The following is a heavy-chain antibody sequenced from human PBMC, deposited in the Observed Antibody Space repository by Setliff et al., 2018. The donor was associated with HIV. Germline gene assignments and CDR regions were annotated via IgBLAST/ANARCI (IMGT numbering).Heavy chain of an antibody. Sequence: PGGSLRLSCAASGFTFSRYAMTWVRQAPGKGLEWVSYISSSGSTIYYADSVKGRFTISRDNAKNSLYLQMNSLRAEDTAVYYCARGNLYGSGTYYYYMDVWGKGTTVTVSS. V-gene: IGHV3-48*04. CDR3: ARGNLYGSGTYYYYMDV. D-gene: IGHD3-10*01. CDR2: ISSSGSTI. J-gene: IGHJ6*03. CDR1: GFTFSRYA.